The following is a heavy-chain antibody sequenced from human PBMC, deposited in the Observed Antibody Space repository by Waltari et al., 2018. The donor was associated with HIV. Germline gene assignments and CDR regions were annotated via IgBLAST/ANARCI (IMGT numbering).Heavy chain of an antibody. CDR3: ARDADGLDY. Sequence: QVQLQESVPGLVKPAETLSLTCTVSGDSIITYYWSWIRQPPGKGLEWIGHIYYSGSTKYNPSLTSRVRISVDTSKKQISLKVKSVTTADTAMYYCARDADGLDYWGQGTLVTVSS. CDR1: GDSIITYY. V-gene: IGHV4-59*01. J-gene: IGHJ4*02. CDR2: IYYSGST.